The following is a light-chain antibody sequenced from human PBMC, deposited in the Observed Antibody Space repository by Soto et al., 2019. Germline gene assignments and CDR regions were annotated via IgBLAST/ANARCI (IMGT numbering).Light chain of an antibody. CDR2: EVT. J-gene: IGLJ2*01. V-gene: IGLV2-14*01. CDR3: NSYTNSSAVV. Sequence: QSVLTQPASVSGSPGQSITISCAGTRDDIGAYDYVSWYHQHPGNAPKLLVYEVTNRPSGVSDRFSGSKSGNTASLTISGLQAEDEADYYCNSYTNSSAVVFGGGTKVTVL. CDR1: RDDIGAYDY.